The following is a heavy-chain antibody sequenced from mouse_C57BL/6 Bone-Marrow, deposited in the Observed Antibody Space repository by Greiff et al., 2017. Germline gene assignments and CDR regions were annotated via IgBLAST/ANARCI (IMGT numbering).Heavy chain of an antibody. J-gene: IGHJ3*01. Sequence: VQLQQSGAELARPGASVKLSCKASGYTFTSYGISWVKQRTGQGLEWIGEIYPRSGNTYYNEKFKGKATLTADKSSSTAYMELHSLTSEDSAVYVCARAYSNYGWFAYWGQGTLVTVSA. CDR1: GYTFTSYG. D-gene: IGHD2-5*01. CDR3: ARAYSNYGWFAY. CDR2: IYPRSGNT. V-gene: IGHV1-81*01.